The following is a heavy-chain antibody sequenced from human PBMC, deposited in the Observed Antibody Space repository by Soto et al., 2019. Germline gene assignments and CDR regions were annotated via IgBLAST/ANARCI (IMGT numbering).Heavy chain of an antibody. J-gene: IGHJ6*02. V-gene: IGHV3-30-3*01. CDR2: ISYDGSNK. D-gene: IGHD5-18*01. CDR3: ARALTNTAMDDYYYYGMDV. Sequence: GGSLRLSCAASGFTFSSYAMHWVRQAPGKGLEWVAVISYDGSNKYYADSVKGRFTISRDNSKNTLYLQMNSLRAEDTAVYYCARALTNTAMDDYYYYGMDVWGQGTTVTVSS. CDR1: GFTFSSYA.